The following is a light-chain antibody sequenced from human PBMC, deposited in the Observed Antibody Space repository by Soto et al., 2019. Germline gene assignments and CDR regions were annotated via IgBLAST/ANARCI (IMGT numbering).Light chain of an antibody. Sequence: EIVLTQSPATVTVSPGERVTLSCRASENINNYLAWYQQRPGQAPRLLIYGASSRATGIPDRFSGSGSGTDFTLTISRLEPEDFAVYYCQQYGSSPPTFGQGTKVDIK. CDR2: GAS. J-gene: IGKJ1*01. CDR3: QQYGSSPPT. V-gene: IGKV3-20*01. CDR1: ENINNY.